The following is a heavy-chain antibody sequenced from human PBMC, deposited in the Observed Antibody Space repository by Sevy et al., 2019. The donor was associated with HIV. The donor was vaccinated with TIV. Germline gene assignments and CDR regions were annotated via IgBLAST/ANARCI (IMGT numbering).Heavy chain of an antibody. CDR1: GFTFSSYE. J-gene: IGHJ4*02. D-gene: IGHD4-17*01. CDR2: ISYSGSTI. CDR3: TRDLPPSATTVAHFDY. Sequence: GGSLRLSCAASGFTFSSYEMNWVRQAPGKGLERVSFISYSGSTISYSDSVKGRFTISRDNAKNSLFLQMNSLRAEDTAVYYCTRDLPPSATTVAHFDYWGQGTLVTVSS. V-gene: IGHV3-48*03.